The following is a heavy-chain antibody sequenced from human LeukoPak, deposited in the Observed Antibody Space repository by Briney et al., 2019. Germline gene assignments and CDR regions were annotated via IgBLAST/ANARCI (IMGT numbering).Heavy chain of an antibody. V-gene: IGHV3-21*01. CDR2: ISSSSSYI. J-gene: IGHJ6*03. D-gene: IGHD1-1*01. CDR3: ARPTDIYYYYMDV. CDR1: GFTFSSYS. Sequence: GGSLRLSCAASGFTFSSYSMNWVRQAPGKGLEWVSSISSSSSYIYYADSVKGRFTISRDNAKDSLYLQMNSLRAEDTAVYYCARPTDIYYYYMDVWGKGTTVTVSS.